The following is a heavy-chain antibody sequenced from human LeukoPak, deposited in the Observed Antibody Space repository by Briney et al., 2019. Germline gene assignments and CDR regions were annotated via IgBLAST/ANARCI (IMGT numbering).Heavy chain of an antibody. J-gene: IGHJ4*02. Sequence: GGSLRLSCAASGFTFTKYIMNWVRQAPGKGLEWVSSITSTSSYIYYAGSVKGRFTISRDNSKNTLYLQMNSLRAEDTAVYYCARGYRYGSGGTDYWGQGNLVTVS. CDR1: GFTFTKYI. CDR2: ITSTSSYI. CDR3: ARGYRYGSGGTDY. V-gene: IGHV3-21*01. D-gene: IGHD3-10*01.